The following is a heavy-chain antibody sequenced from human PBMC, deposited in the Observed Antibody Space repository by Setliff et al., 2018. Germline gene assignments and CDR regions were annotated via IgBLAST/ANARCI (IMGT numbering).Heavy chain of an antibody. D-gene: IGHD3-10*01. V-gene: IGHV1-46*01. Sequence: ASVKVSCKASGYTFTNYHMHWVRQAPGQGLEWMGVINCTGGSATYAQKFQGRVTTTIDTSTNTAYMELRSLRSDDTAVYYCARDSGSGFLDYWGQGTLVTVSS. CDR3: ARDSGSGFLDY. CDR2: INCTGGSA. J-gene: IGHJ4*02. CDR1: GYTFTNYH.